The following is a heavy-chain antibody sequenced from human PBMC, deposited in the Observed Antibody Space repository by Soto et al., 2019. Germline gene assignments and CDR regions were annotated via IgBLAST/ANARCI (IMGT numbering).Heavy chain of an antibody. CDR3: ARDSAVDGYKPYYYYYYGMDV. V-gene: IGHV3-30-3*01. D-gene: IGHD5-12*01. Sequence: GGSLRLSCAASGFTFSSYAMHWVRQAPGKGLEWVAVISYDGSNKYYADSVKGRFTISRDNSKNTLYPQMNSLRAEDTAVYYCARDSAVDGYKPYYYYYYGMDVWGQGTTVTVSS. CDR2: ISYDGSNK. CDR1: GFTFSSYA. J-gene: IGHJ6*02.